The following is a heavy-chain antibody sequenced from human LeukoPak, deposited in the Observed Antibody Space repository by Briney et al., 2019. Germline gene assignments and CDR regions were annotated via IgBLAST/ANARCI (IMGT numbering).Heavy chain of an antibody. CDR3: ARDQNRDTAMVTGIDDY. J-gene: IGHJ4*02. CDR2: INPSGGST. Sequence: ASVKVSCKASGYTFTSYYMHWVRQAPGQGLEWMGIINPSGGSTSYAQKFQGRVTMTRETSTSTVYMELSSLRSEDTAVYYCARDQNRDTAMVTGIDDYWGQGTLVTVSS. CDR1: GYTFTSYY. V-gene: IGHV1-46*01. D-gene: IGHD5-18*01.